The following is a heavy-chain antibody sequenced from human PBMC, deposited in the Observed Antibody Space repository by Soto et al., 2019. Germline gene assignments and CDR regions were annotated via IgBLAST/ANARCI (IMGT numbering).Heavy chain of an antibody. D-gene: IGHD6-19*01. CDR2: ISDSGAST. CDR1: GFTFSTSA. J-gene: IGHJ4*02. V-gene: IGHV3-23*01. CDR3: AKDRPAAGSQWLGPI. Sequence: EVQLLGSGGGLVQPGGSLRLSCAASGFTFSTSAMSWVRQAPGKGLEWVSAISDSGASTYYADSVKGRFTISRDNSENMLYLQMNSLRGEDTALYHCAKDRPAAGSQWLGPIWGQGTLVTGAS.